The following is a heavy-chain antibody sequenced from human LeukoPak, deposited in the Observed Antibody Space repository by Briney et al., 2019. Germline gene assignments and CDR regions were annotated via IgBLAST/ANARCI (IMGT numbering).Heavy chain of an antibody. CDR3: ASKRGYSYGLDY. CDR1: GGTFSSYA. V-gene: IGHV1-69*13. D-gene: IGHD5-18*01. Sequence: GASVKVSCKASGGTFSSYAISWVRQAPGQGLEWMGGIIPIFGTANYAQKFQGRATITADESTSTGYMELSSLRSEDTAVYYCASKRGYSYGLDYWAREPWSPSPQ. CDR2: IIPIFGTA. J-gene: IGHJ4*02.